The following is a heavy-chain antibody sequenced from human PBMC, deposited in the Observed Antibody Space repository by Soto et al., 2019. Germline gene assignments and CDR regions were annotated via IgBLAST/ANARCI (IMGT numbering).Heavy chain of an antibody. Sequence: QVQLQESGPGLVKPSETLSLTCTVSGGSISSYYWSWIRQPPGKGLEWIGYIYYSGSTNYNPSLKCRVTISVDTSKNQFSLKLSSVTAADTAVYYCARAVIFGYWGEGGRFEPWGQGTLVTVSS. CDR1: GGSISSYY. D-gene: IGHD5-12*01. CDR3: ARAVIFGYWGEGGRFEP. J-gene: IGHJ5*02. V-gene: IGHV4-59*01. CDR2: IYYSGST.